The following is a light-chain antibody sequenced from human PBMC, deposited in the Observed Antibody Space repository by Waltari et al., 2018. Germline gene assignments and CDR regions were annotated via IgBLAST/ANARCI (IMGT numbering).Light chain of an antibody. Sequence: QTVLTQEPSLPLSPGGTVTLTCASNTGPVTSGYYVNLFQQKTSQAPRALIYNTNHNPPCTPARFSGSLLGAKGALTLSPVPPEDEADYYCLLYYGDPPHWVFGGGTKLTVL. CDR2: NTN. CDR1: TGPVTSGYY. CDR3: LLYYGDPPHWV. J-gene: IGLJ3*02. V-gene: IGLV7-43*01.